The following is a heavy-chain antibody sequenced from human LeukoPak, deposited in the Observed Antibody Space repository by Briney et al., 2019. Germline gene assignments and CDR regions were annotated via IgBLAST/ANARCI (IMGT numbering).Heavy chain of an antibody. CDR1: GFTFSSYS. J-gene: IGHJ5*02. CDR3: ARENYGWELRVNWFDP. CDR2: ISSSSSYI. D-gene: IGHD1-26*01. Sequence: GGSLRLSCAASGFTFSSYSMNWVRQAPGKGLEWVSSISSSSSYIYYADSVKGRSTISRDNAKNSLYLQMNSLRAEDTAVYYCARENYGWELRVNWFDPWGQGTLVTVSS. V-gene: IGHV3-21*01.